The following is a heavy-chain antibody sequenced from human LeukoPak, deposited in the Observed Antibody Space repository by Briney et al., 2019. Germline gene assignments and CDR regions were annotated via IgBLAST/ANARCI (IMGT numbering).Heavy chain of an antibody. CDR3: ARDIGSLSPGNFDY. Sequence: GASVKVSCKASGYTFTGYYMHWVRQAPGQGLEWMGWINPNSGGTNYAQKFQGRVTMTRDTSISTAYMELSRLRSDDTAVYYCARDIGSLSPGNFDYWGQGTLVTVSS. V-gene: IGHV1-2*02. J-gene: IGHJ4*02. CDR2: INPNSGGT. CDR1: GYTFTGYY. D-gene: IGHD1-26*01.